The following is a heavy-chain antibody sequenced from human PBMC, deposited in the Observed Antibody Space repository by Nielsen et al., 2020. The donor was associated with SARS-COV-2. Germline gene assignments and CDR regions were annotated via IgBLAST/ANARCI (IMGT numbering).Heavy chain of an antibody. V-gene: IGHV3-21*01. CDR2: ISSSSSYI. CDR3: ARDGWGYSGYDFYYYGMDV. J-gene: IGHJ6*02. CDR1: GFTFSSYS. Sequence: GGSLRLSCAASGFTFSSYSMNWVRQAPGKGLEWVSSISSSSSYIYYADSVKGRFTISRDNAKNSLYLQMNSLRAEDTAVYYCARDGWGYSGYDFYYYGMDVWGQGTTVTVS. D-gene: IGHD5-12*01.